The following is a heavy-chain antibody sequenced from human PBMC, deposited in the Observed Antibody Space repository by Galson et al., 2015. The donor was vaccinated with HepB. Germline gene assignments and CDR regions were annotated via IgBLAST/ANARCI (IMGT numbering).Heavy chain of an antibody. J-gene: IGHJ4*02. CDR1: GYTFTSYG. V-gene: IGHV1-18*04. CDR3: ARDHRRVGATGGGY. CDR2: ISAYNGNT. Sequence: SVKVSCKASGYTFTSYGISWVRQAPGQGLEWMGWISAYNGNTNYAQKLQGRVTMTTDTSTCTAYMELRSLRSDDTAVYYCARDHRRVGATGGGYWGQGTLVTVSS. D-gene: IGHD1-26*01.